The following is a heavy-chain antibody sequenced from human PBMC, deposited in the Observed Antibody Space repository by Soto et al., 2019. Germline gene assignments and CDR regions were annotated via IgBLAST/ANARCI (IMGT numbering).Heavy chain of an antibody. J-gene: IGHJ5*02. CDR2: INTDGTNS. Sequence: GGSLRLSCAASGLTFNRYWMHWVRHAPGKGLVWVSHINTDGTNSNYADSVKGRFTISRDNAKSTLFLQMNSLRDEDTAVYYCAREFCSGGNCYTYYFDPWGQGIPVTVS. CDR1: GLTFNRYW. CDR3: AREFCSGGNCYTYYFDP. V-gene: IGHV3-74*01. D-gene: IGHD2-15*01.